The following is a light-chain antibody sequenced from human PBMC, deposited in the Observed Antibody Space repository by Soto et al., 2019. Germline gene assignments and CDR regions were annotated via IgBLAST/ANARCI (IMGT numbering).Light chain of an antibody. V-gene: IGKV4-1*01. CDR1: PRVLDSSNNNNY. CDR2: GAS. Sequence: DILLTQSPNSLSVSLGARATINCKSSPRVLDSSNNNNYLAWYQQKPGQPPKLLIYGASTRESGVPDRFSGTGSGTEFTLTIISLQAEDSAVYYCQQYYNWPRTFGQGTRLEIK. J-gene: IGKJ5*01. CDR3: QQYYNWPRT.